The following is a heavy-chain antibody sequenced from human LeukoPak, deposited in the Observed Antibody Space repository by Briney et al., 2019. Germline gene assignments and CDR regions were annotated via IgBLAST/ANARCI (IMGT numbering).Heavy chain of an antibody. J-gene: IGHJ2*01. CDR3: AKGKGPTANWYFDV. CDR2: LSDSGVYT. CDR1: GFTFSNYA. Sequence: GSLRLSCAASGFTFSNYAMTWVRQAPGKGLEWVSILSDSGVYTYYADSVKGRFTISRDNSNNMLYLQMNSLRAEDTAVYYCAKGKGPTANWYFDVWGRGTLVTVSS. V-gene: IGHV3-23*01. D-gene: IGHD2-21*02.